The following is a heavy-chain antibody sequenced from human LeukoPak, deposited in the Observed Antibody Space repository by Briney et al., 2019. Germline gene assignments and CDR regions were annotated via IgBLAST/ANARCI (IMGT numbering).Heavy chain of an antibody. Sequence: PSETLSLTCTVSGGSISSYYWSWIRQPPGKGLEWIWYIYYSGSTNYNPSLKSRVTISADTSKNQFSLKLSSVTAADTAVYYCAREKRGYSYDVDYWGQGTLVTVSS. D-gene: IGHD5-18*01. CDR2: IYYSGST. V-gene: IGHV4-59*12. J-gene: IGHJ4*02. CDR3: AREKRGYSYDVDY. CDR1: GGSISSYY.